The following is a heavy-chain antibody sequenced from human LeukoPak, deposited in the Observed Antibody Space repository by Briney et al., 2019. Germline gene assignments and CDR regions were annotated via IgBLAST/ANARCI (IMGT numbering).Heavy chain of an antibody. Sequence: PGGSLRLSCVASGFTFSDYDMHWVRQAPGKGLEWVAVLSSDGGNHYYPDSVKGRFTISRDNSKNTLYLQMNSLIPEDTAVYYCARAVPSRQAIDYWGQGTLVTVSS. CDR3: ARAVPSRQAIDY. V-gene: IGHV3-30*03. CDR1: GFTFSDYD. CDR2: LSSDGGNH. J-gene: IGHJ4*02.